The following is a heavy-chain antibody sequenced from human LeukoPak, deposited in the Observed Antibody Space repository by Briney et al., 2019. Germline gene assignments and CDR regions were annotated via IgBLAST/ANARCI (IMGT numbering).Heavy chain of an antibody. J-gene: IGHJ5*02. Sequence: GGSLRLSCAASGFTFSSYSMNWVRQAPGKGLEWVSSISSSSRYIYYADSVKGRFTISRDNAKNSLYLQMNSLRAEDTAVYYCARGVVPAATVRNWFDPWGQGTLVTVSS. CDR1: GFTFSSYS. CDR3: ARGVVPAATVRNWFDP. CDR2: ISSSSRYI. V-gene: IGHV3-21*01. D-gene: IGHD2-2*01.